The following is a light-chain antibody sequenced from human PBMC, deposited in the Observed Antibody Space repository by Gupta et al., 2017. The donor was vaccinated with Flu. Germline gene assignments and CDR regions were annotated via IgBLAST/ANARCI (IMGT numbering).Light chain of an antibody. CDR3: VLYMGNGISV. Sequence: TVTLTCGLNSGSASTNNDPSWYQQAPGQAPRSLMFATTARSTGVPDRFSGSILGNKAALTIAGAQADDEADYYCVLYMGNGISVFGGGTRLTVL. V-gene: IGLV8-61*01. J-gene: IGLJ3*02. CDR1: SGSASTNND. CDR2: ATT.